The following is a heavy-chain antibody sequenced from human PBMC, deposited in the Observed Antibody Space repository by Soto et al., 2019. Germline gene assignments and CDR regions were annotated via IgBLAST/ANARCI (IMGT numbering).Heavy chain of an antibody. V-gene: IGHV1-18*01. CDR3: ARDVPTVTTGGPDY. J-gene: IGHJ4*02. Sequence: QVQLVQSGVEVEKPGASVKVSCKASGYTFTSYGISWVRQAPGQGLEWMGWISAYNGNTNYAQKFQGRFTMTTDTSTSTADMELRSLRSDDTAVYYCARDVPTVTTGGPDYWGQGTLVTVSS. D-gene: IGHD4-17*01. CDR2: ISAYNGNT. CDR1: GYTFTSYG.